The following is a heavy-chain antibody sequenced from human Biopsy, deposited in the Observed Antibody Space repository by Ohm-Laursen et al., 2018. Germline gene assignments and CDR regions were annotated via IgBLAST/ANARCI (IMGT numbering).Heavy chain of an antibody. CDR1: GDSLTSGPEN. D-gene: IGHD6-19*01. CDR3: ARGRRTSGWPYFDN. CDR2: IYSGGYT. Sequence: SETLSLTCTVSGDSLTSGPENWSWIRQSPGQGLEYIGFIYSGGYTNYSPSLKNRVTMSVDTSKNQFYLKLYSVTAADTAVYYCARGRRTSGWPYFDNWGQGALVIVSP. V-gene: IGHV4-61*01. J-gene: IGHJ4*02.